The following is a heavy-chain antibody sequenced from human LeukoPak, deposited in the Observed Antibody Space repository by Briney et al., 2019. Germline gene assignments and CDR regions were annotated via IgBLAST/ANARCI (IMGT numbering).Heavy chain of an antibody. CDR3: ARGHVLLWFGEPYYFDY. CDR1: GYSISSGYY. CDR2: IYHSGST. J-gene: IGHJ4*02. V-gene: IGHV4-38-2*02. D-gene: IGHD3-10*01. Sequence: SETLSLTCTVSGYSISSGYYWGWIRQPPGKGLEWIGSIYHSGSTYYNPSLKSRVTISVDTSKNQFSLKLSSVTAADTAVYYCARGHVLLWFGEPYYFDYWGQGTLVTVSS.